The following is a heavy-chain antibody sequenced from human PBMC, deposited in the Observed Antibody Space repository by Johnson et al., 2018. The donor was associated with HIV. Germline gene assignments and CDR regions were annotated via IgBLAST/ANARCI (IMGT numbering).Heavy chain of an antibody. V-gene: IGHV3-30*04. D-gene: IGHD6-6*01. J-gene: IGHJ3*02. CDR2: ISYDVTNE. CDR1: GFTFSSYA. CDR3: AKVHIAARWSDAFDI. Sequence: QMQLVESGGGLVQPGGSLRLSCAASGFTFSSYAMHWVRQAPGKGLEWVAVISYDVTNEFYADSVKGRFTVSRDSSKNTLFLQMNSLRAEDTAVYFCAKVHIAARWSDAFDIWGQGTMVTVSS.